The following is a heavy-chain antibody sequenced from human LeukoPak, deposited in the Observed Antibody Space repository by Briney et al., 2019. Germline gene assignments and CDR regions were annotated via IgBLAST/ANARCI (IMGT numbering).Heavy chain of an antibody. CDR3: ARAQLNLLVDFGMDV. V-gene: IGHV4-59*01. CDR1: GGSISTYY. CDR2: IYYSGST. D-gene: IGHD1-1*01. Sequence: SETPSLTCSVSGGSISTYYWSWIRQPPGKGLEWIGYIYYSGSTNYNPSLKSRVTISVGTSKNQFSLKLTSVTAADTAVYYCARAQLNLLVDFGMDVWGQGTTVAVSS. J-gene: IGHJ6*02.